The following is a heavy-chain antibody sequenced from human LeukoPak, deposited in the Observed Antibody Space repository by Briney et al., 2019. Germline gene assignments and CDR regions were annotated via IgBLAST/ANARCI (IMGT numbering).Heavy chain of an antibody. D-gene: IGHD6-19*01. V-gene: IGHV4-59*01. Sequence: PSETLSLTCTVSVGSIGTYYRSWIRQPPGKELEWIGYIYYSGSTNYNPSLKGRATISVDTSRNQFSLKLSSVTTADTAVYYCARARVGVAGFFDSWGQGTLVTVSS. J-gene: IGHJ4*02. CDR2: IYYSGST. CDR3: ARARVGVAGFFDS. CDR1: VGSIGTYY.